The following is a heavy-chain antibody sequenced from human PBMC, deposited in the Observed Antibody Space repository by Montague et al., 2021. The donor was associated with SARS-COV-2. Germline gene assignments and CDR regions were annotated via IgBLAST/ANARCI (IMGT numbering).Heavy chain of an antibody. CDR3: AKDRQLVGDDAFDI. CDR2: ISISDGNT. D-gene: IGHD6-13*01. J-gene: IGHJ3*02. Sequence: SLRLSCAASGFTFSSYAMSWVRQAPGKGLEWVSTISISDGNTYYADSVKGRFTISRDKSKNTLYLQMNSLRAEDTAVYYCAKDRQLVGDDAFDIWGQGIMVTVSS. CDR1: GFTFSSYA. V-gene: IGHV3-23*01.